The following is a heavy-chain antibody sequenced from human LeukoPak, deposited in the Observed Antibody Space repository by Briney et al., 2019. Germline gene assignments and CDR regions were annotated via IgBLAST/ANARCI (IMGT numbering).Heavy chain of an antibody. V-gene: IGHV4-30-4*01. D-gene: IGHD1-1*01. CDR2: IYYSGST. CDR3: ARDRERGTTGTTLDY. Sequence: SETLSLTCTVSGGSISSGDYYWSWIRQPPGKGLEWIGYIYYSGSTYYNPSLKSRVTISVDTSKNQFSLKLSSVTAADTAVCYCARDRERGTTGTTLDYWGQGTLVTVSS. CDR1: GGSISSGDYY. J-gene: IGHJ4*02.